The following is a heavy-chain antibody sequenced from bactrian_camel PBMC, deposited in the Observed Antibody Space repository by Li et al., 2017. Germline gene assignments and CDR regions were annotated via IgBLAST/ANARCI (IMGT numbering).Heavy chain of an antibody. CDR1: GGSFSDH. CDR2: INSDNSP. Sequence: VQLVESGGGSVQAGGSLRLSCTASGGSFSDHMGWFRQAPGDQARWVGTINSDNSPHYRDEVKGRFAIPRDNAKNTVYLQLNSLKSEDTALYYCATDLGLMGWVPPDEGPRDPGHRL. V-gene: IGHV3S53*01. D-gene: IGHD5*01. CDR3: ATDLGLMGWVPPD. J-gene: IGHJ4*01.